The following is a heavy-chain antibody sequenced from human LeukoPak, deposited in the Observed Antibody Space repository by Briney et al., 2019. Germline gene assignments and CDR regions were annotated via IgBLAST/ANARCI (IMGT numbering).Heavy chain of an antibody. Sequence: SETLSLTCSLSGGSISTANYYWAWIRQPPGKGLDWVGSIYYTGNTYYNPSPKSRVTIFVDTSRNQFSLKLNSVTAADTALYYCARHVGTPRHFDFWGHGTLVTVSS. J-gene: IGHJ4*01. CDR2: IYYTGNT. CDR1: GGSISTANYY. D-gene: IGHD3-10*01. V-gene: IGHV4-39*01. CDR3: ARHVGTPRHFDF.